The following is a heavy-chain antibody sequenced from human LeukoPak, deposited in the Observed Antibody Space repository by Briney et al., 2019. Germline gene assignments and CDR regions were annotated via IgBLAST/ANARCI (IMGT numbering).Heavy chain of an antibody. V-gene: IGHV3-53*01. CDR2: IYSGGST. Sequence: GGSLRLSCAASGFTVSSNYMSWVRQAPGKGLEWVSVIYSGGSTYYADSVKGRFTISRDNPKNTLYLQMNGLRAEDTAVYYCARAGDSSSSGYYFDYWGQGTLVTVSS. CDR3: ARAGDSSSSGYYFDY. CDR1: GFTVSSNY. J-gene: IGHJ4*02. D-gene: IGHD6-6*01.